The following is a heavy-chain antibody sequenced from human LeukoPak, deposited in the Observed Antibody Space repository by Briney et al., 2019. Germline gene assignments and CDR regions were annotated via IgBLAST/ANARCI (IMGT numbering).Heavy chain of an antibody. D-gene: IGHD5-24*01. V-gene: IGHV1-69*04. Sequence: ASVKVSCKASGGTFSSYAISWVRHAPGQGLEWMGRIIPILGIANYAQKFQGRVTITADKSTSTAYMELSSLRSEDTAAYYCARPRSYRRDGYNQHFDYWGQGTLVTVSS. J-gene: IGHJ4*02. CDR1: GGTFSSYA. CDR2: IIPILGIA. CDR3: ARPRSYRRDGYNQHFDY.